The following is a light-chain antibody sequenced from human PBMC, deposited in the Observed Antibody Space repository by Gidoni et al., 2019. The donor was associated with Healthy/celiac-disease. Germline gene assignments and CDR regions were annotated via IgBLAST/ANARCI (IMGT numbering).Light chain of an antibody. Sequence: SYALTQPPSPSVAPGKTARSTCGGNNIGSKSVHWYQQKPGQAPVLVIYYDSDRPSGIPERFSGSNAGNTATLTISRVEAGDEADYYCQVWDSSSDHWVFGGGTKLTVL. CDR1: NIGSKS. V-gene: IGLV3-21*04. CDR2: YDS. CDR3: QVWDSSSDHWV. J-gene: IGLJ3*02.